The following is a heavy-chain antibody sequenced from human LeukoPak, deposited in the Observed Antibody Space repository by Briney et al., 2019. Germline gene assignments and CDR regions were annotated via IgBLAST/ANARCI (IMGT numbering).Heavy chain of an antibody. Sequence: GGSLKLSCAASGFTFSSYSMNWVRQAPGKGLEWVSSISSSSSYIYYADSVKGRFTISRDNAKNSLYLQMNSLRAEVTAVYYCASEIAALAFDYWGQGTLVTVSS. D-gene: IGHD6-6*01. CDR3: ASEIAALAFDY. J-gene: IGHJ4*02. CDR2: ISSSSSYI. CDR1: GFTFSSYS. V-gene: IGHV3-21*01.